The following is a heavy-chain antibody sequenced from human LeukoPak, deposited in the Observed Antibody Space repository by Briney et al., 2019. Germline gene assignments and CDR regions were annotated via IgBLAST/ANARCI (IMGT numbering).Heavy chain of an antibody. CDR2: IYYSGST. CDR3: VIGYCSSTSCYPFNY. V-gene: IGHV4-61*01. CDR1: GGSVSSGNYY. Sequence: SSETLSLTCTVSGGSVSSGNYYWSWIRQPPGKGLEWIGYIYYSGSTNYNTSLKSRVTISVDTSKNQFSLKLSSVTAADTAVYYCVIGYCSSTSCYPFNYWGQGTLVTVSS. D-gene: IGHD2-2*01. J-gene: IGHJ4*02.